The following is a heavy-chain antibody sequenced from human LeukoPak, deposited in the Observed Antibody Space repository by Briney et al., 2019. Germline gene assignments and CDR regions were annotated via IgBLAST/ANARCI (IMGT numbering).Heavy chain of an antibody. V-gene: IGHV4-59*08. Sequence: SETLSLTCTVSGGSISSYYWSWIRQPPGKGLGWIGNIYNSGSTNYNPSLKSRVTISVDSSKKQFSLKLISVTAADTAVYYCARQGGYASPFDYWGQGTLVTVSS. J-gene: IGHJ4*02. CDR2: IYNSGST. CDR1: GGSISSYY. D-gene: IGHD5-12*01. CDR3: ARQGGYASPFDY.